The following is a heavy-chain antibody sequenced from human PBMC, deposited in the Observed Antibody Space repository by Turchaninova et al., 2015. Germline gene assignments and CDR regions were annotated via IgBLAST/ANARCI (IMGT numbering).Heavy chain of an antibody. J-gene: IGHJ1*01. D-gene: IGHD1-26*01. CDR3: ARDRGTTLPGRH. V-gene: IGHV1-3*01. CDR2: INAGNGNT. CDR1: GYTFTSYA. Sequence: QVQLVQSGAEVKKPGASVKVSCKASGYTFTSYAMHWVRQAPGQRLEWMGWINAGNGNTKYSMKFQGRITIPGDTSASTAYMELSSLRSEDTALDYCARDRGTTLPGRHWGQGTLVTVSS.